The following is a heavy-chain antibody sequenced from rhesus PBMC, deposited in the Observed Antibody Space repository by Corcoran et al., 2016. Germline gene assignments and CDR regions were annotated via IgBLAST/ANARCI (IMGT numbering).Heavy chain of an antibody. CDR2: IYGSGWST. Sequence: QVQLQESGPAVVKPSETLSLTCAVSGGSIRSSNWWSWIRQSPGKGLEWIGGIYGSGWSTEYNPSLKRRVTISIDTSKNQCSLKLSSVTAADTAVYYCARRGSGWTRDYWGQGVLVTVSS. CDR3: ARRGSGWTRDY. D-gene: IGHD6-31*01. V-gene: IGHV4-93*02. CDR1: GGSIRSSNW. J-gene: IGHJ4*01.